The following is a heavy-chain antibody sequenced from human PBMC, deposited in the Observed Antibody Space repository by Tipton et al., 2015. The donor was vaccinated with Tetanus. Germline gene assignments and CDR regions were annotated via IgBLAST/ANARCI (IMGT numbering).Heavy chain of an antibody. Sequence: SLRLSCAASGFTFSDYAMSWVRQAPGKGPEWVSTISGSSGMTYYADSVKGRFTISRDNSKNTVYLQMNSLTGEDTALYYCAKWPTAGTRRFDPWGQGTLVTVSS. D-gene: IGHD6-13*01. V-gene: IGHV3-23*01. CDR3: AKWPTAGTRRFDP. CDR2: ISGSSGMT. CDR1: GFTFSDYA. J-gene: IGHJ5*02.